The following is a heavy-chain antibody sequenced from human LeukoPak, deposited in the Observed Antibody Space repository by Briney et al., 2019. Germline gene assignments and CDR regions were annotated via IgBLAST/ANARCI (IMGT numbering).Heavy chain of an antibody. CDR1: GYTFTDSY. V-gene: IGHV1-69-2*01. Sequence: ASVKISCKVSGYTFTDSYMHWVQQAPGKGLEWMGLVDPEDGETIYAEKFQGRVTIIADTSTDTAYMELSSLRSEDTGVYYCATGLRREPLNSWGQGTLVTVSS. CDR2: VDPEDGET. CDR3: ATGLRREPLNS. D-gene: IGHD1-26*01. J-gene: IGHJ4*02.